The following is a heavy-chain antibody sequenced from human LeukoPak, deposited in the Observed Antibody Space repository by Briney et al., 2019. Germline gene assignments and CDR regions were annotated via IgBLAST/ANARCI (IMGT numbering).Heavy chain of an antibody. V-gene: IGHV4-39*07. Sequence: PSETLSLTCTVSGGSISSSSYYWGWIRQPPGKGLEWIGSIYYSGSTYYNPSLKSRVTISVDTSKNQFSLKLSSVTAADTAVYYCATTYYYDSSDFDYWGQGTLVTVSS. CDR3: ATTYYYDSSDFDY. CDR2: IYYSGST. CDR1: GGSISSSSYY. D-gene: IGHD3-22*01. J-gene: IGHJ4*02.